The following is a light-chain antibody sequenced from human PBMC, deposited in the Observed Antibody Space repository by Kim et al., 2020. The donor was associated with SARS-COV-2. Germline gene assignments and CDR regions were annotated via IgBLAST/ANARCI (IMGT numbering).Light chain of an antibody. CDR3: SAWDSSLSAWV. J-gene: IGLJ3*02. Sequence: QTDTLPCTGNSNNVGDQGAACLQQLQGHPPNRLSYRNNNRPSGISEKVSASRSGNTASLTITGLLPEDEADYYCSAWDSSLSAWVFGGGTKLTVL. CDR2: RNN. CDR1: SNNVGDQG. V-gene: IGLV10-54*04.